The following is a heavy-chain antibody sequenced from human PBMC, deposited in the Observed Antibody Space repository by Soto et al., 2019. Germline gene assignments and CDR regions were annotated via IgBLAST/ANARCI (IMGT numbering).Heavy chain of an antibody. D-gene: IGHD3-10*01. Sequence: PSETLSLTCAVSGYSINSDHYWGWIRQPPGKGLEWIGSVDHSGRTYYSPSLRSRLTIFIDTSKNQFSFRLTSVTAADTAMYFCAKKGYYPSGKINFFDSWGPGTLVTVSS. CDR3: AKKGYYPSGKINFFDS. V-gene: IGHV4-38-2*01. J-gene: IGHJ4*02. CDR2: VDHSGRT. CDR1: GYSINSDHY.